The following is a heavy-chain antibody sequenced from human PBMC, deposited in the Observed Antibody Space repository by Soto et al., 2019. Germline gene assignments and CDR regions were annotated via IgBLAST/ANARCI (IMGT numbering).Heavy chain of an antibody. CDR3: ARVSFLAPVTGAEIFDF. J-gene: IGHJ3*01. CDR1: GYSFTSYD. V-gene: IGHV1-8*01. Sequence: QVQLVQSGAEVKKPGASVKVSCKASGYSFTSYDMNWVRQAPGQGLEWMGWVNPNSGDTDYAQKFQDRVTMTTDTSIRTAYMELSSLRSEDTAVYHCARVSFLAPVTGAEIFDFWGQGTMVTVSS. D-gene: IGHD2-21*02. CDR2: VNPNSGDT.